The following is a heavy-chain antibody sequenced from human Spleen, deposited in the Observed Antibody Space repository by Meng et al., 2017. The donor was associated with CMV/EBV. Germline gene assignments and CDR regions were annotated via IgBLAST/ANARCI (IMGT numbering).Heavy chain of an antibody. CDR1: GGSINSGDYY. V-gene: IGHV4-30-4*08. D-gene: IGHD2-21*02. Sequence: LRLSCTVSGGSINSGDYYWSWIRQPPGKGLEWIGYIYYSGSTYYNPSLKSRVTISVDTSKNQFSLKLSSVTAADTAVYYCARFDDSPLYYFDYWGQGTLVTVSS. J-gene: IGHJ4*02. CDR2: IYYSGST. CDR3: ARFDDSPLYYFDY.